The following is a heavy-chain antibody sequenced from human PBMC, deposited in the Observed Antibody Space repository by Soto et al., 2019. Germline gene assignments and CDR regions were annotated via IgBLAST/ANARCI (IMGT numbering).Heavy chain of an antibody. D-gene: IGHD6-6*01. J-gene: IGHJ5*02. V-gene: IGHV1-18*01. CDR2: ISAYNGNT. CDR3: VRGQLVRTGWFXT. CDR1: GYTFTSYG. Sequence: ASVKVSCKASGYTFTSYGISWVRQAPGQGLEWMGWISAYNGNTNYAQKLQGRVTMTTDTSNSTAYMEMRRLRSDDTGAYYCVRGQLVRTGWFXTWGKGTLVTV.